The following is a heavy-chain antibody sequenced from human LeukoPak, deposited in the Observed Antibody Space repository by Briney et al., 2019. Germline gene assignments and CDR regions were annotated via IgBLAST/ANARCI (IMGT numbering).Heavy chain of an antibody. CDR2: LYGGGST. CDR3: ARSPSGEPTN. V-gene: IGHV3-53*01. CDR1: GFTFSSNY. J-gene: IGHJ4*02. Sequence: GGSLRLSCAASGFTFSSNYMSWVRQAPGKGLEWVSVLYGGGSTYYADSVKGRFTISRDNSKNTLYLQMNSLRAEDTAVYYCARSPSGEPTNWGQGTLVTVSS. D-gene: IGHD3-16*01.